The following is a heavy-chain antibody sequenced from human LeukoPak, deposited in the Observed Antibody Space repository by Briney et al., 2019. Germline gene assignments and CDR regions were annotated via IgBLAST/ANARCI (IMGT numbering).Heavy chain of an antibody. CDR3: ASRHYDFWSGYLDY. D-gene: IGHD3-3*01. V-gene: IGHV4-59*12. CDR2: IYYSGST. CDR1: GGSISSYY. Sequence: PSETLSLTCTVSGGSISSYYWSWIRQPPGKGLEWIGYIYYSGSTNYNPSLKSRVTISVDTSKNQFSLKLSSVTAADTAVYYCASRHYDFWSGYLDYWGQGTLVTVSS. J-gene: IGHJ4*02.